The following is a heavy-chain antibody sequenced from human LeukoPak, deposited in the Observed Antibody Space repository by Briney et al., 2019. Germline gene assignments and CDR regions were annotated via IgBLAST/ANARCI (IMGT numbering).Heavy chain of an antibody. CDR1: GFTLSTYT. D-gene: IGHD3-22*01. V-gene: IGHV3-23*01. Sequence: GGSLRLSCAASGFTLSTYTMSWVRQRPGKGLEWVSTISPSGDITQYADSVKGHFTISRDNSESTLFLQMTSLRAEDTAVYYCARKSSGHYPFDCWGQGTLVTVSS. J-gene: IGHJ4*02. CDR2: ISPSGDIT. CDR3: ARKSSGHYPFDC.